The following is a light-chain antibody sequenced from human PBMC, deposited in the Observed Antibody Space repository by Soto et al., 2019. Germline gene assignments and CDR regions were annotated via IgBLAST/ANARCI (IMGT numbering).Light chain of an antibody. CDR3: QHYDGSPRT. Sequence: ETVLTQSPGTVSLSPGERATLSCTTSQSFKNNYLAWYQQKPGQAPRLLIYGVFYRATGIPDRFSGSGSGTDFTLTISGLEPEDSAVYFCQHYDGSPRTFGQGTKLEIK. CDR2: GVF. CDR1: QSFKNNY. V-gene: IGKV3-20*01. J-gene: IGKJ2*01.